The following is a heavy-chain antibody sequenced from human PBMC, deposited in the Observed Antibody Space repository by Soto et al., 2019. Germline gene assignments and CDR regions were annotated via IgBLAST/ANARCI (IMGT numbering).Heavy chain of an antibody. J-gene: IGHJ4*02. CDR2: IYYGGST. CDR3: ARCIAASGRCYFDY. CDR1: GGSISSSSYY. Sequence: SETLSLTCTASGGSISSSSYYWGWIRQPPGKGLEWIGSIYYGGSTYYNPSLKSRVTISVDTSKNQFSLKLSSVTAADTAVYYCARCIAASGRCYFDYWGQGTLVTVSS. D-gene: IGHD6-6*01. V-gene: IGHV4-39*01.